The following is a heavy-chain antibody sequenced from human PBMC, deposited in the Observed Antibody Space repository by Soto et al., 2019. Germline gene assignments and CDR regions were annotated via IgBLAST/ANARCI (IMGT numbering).Heavy chain of an antibody. J-gene: IGHJ6*03. V-gene: IGHV3-30-3*02. D-gene: IGHD2-2*01. Sequence: PGGSLRLSCAASGFTFSSYGVHWVRQAPGKGLEWVAVISYDGSNKHYADSVKGRFTIPRDNSKSTLYLQMNSVRAEDTAVYYCAKSPDCSTATCYGYFYYMDVWGKGTTVTVSS. CDR1: GFTFSSYG. CDR2: ISYDGSNK. CDR3: AKSPDCSTATCYGYFYYMDV.